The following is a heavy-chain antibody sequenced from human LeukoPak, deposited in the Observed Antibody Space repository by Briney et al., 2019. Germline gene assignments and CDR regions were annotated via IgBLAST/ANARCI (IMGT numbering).Heavy chain of an antibody. V-gene: IGHV3-7*01. CDR1: GFTFSSYW. CDR2: IKPDGSDK. D-gene: IGHD4-17*01. Sequence: GGTLRLSCAASGFTFSSYWMSWVRQAPGKGLEWVANIKPDGSDKYYVDSVKGRFTISRDNAKNSLYLQMNSLRAEDTAVYYCARDWAVTPRYFDLWGRGTLVTVSS. J-gene: IGHJ2*01. CDR3: ARDWAVTPRYFDL.